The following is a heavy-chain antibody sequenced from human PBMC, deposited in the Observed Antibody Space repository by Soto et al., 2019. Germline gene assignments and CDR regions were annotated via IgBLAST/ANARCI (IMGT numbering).Heavy chain of an antibody. CDR1: GFTFSSYA. CDR3: AREGYSSSWYRNEGEYFDY. Sequence: PGGSLRLSCAASGFTFSSYAMHWVRQAPGKGLEWVAVISYDGSNKYYADSVKGRFTISRDNSKNTLYLQMNSLRAEDTAVYYCAREGYSSSWYRNEGEYFDYWGQGTLVTVSS. J-gene: IGHJ4*02. V-gene: IGHV3-30-3*01. CDR2: ISYDGSNK. D-gene: IGHD6-13*01.